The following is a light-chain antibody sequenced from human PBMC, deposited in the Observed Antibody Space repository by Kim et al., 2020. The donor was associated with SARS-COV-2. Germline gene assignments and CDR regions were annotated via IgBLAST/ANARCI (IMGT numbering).Light chain of an antibody. V-gene: IGKV3-15*01. J-gene: IGKJ4*01. CDR3: HQHNKWPLT. Sequence: EIVMTQSPATLSVSLGERVTLSCRASESVKTYLAWYQQRPGQAPRLLIYGASTRATGIPARFSGSGSGTDFTVTISSLQAEDAAVYYCHQHNKWPLTFGGGTKVDIK. CDR2: GAS. CDR1: ESVKTY.